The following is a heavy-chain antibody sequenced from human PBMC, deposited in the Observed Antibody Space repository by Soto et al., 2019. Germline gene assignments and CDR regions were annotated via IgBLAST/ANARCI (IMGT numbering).Heavy chain of an antibody. V-gene: IGHV1-69*01. Sequence: QVQLVESGGGVVQPGRSLRLSCAASGFTFSSYAISWVRQAPGQGLEWMGGIIPIFGTANYAQKFQGRVTITADESTSTAYMELSSLRSEDTAVYYCARWEGYDSSGAWGQGTLVTVSS. D-gene: IGHD3-22*01. J-gene: IGHJ4*02. CDR3: ARWEGYDSSGA. CDR2: IIPIFGTA. CDR1: GFTFSSYA.